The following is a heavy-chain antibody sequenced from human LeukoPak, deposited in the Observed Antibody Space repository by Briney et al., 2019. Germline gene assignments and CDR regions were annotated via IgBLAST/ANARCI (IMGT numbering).Heavy chain of an antibody. Sequence: GGSLRLSCAASGFTFSSYSMNWVRQAPGKGLEWVSSISSSSSYIYYADSVKGRFTISRDNAKNSLYLQMNSLRAEDTAVYYCARSGLDYYYYVDVWGKGTTVTVSS. V-gene: IGHV3-21*01. CDR2: ISSSSSYI. J-gene: IGHJ6*03. CDR1: GFTFSSYS. CDR3: ARSGLDYYYYVDV. D-gene: IGHD3/OR15-3a*01.